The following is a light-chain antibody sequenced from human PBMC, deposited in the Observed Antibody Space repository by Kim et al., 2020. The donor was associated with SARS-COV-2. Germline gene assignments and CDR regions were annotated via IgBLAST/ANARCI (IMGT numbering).Light chain of an antibody. CDR3: LQHKTLPYT. J-gene: IGKJ2*01. CDR2: DVS. V-gene: IGKV1-17*03. CDR1: QGISRF. Sequence: ASLGDRVTITCRAGQGISRFLAWFQQKAGKVPKRLIYDVSTLQSGVPSRFSGSGSGTEFTLKITSRQPEDFATYFCLQHKTLPYTFGQGTQLEI.